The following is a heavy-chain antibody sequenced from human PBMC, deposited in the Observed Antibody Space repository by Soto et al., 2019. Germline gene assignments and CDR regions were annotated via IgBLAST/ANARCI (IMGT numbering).Heavy chain of an antibody. CDR1: GYSFTSYW. V-gene: IGHV5-51*01. J-gene: IGHJ5*02. CDR2: IYPGDSDT. D-gene: IGHD3-22*01. CDR3: ARLSRGDYYDSSEWFDP. Sequence: EFVKISFKGSGYSFTSYWIGWVRQIPGKGLEWMGIIYPGDSDTRYSPSFQGQVTISADKSISTAYLQWSSLKASDTAMYYCARLSRGDYYDSSEWFDPWGQGTLVTVSS.